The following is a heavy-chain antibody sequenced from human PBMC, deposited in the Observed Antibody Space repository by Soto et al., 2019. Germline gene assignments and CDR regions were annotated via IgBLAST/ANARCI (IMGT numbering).Heavy chain of an antibody. J-gene: IGHJ6*03. Sequence: GASVKVSCKASGGTFSSYAISWVRQAPGQGLEWMGGIIPIFGTANYAQKLQGRVTMTTDTSTSTAYMELRSLRSDDTAVYYCARVKGIAAAEVYYYYMDVWGKGTTVTVSS. D-gene: IGHD6-13*01. CDR3: ARVKGIAAAEVYYYYMDV. CDR2: IIPIFGTA. V-gene: IGHV1-69*05. CDR1: GGTFSSYA.